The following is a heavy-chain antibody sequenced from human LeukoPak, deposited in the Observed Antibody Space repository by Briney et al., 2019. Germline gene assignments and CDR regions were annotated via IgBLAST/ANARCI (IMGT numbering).Heavy chain of an antibody. CDR2: INGDGSST. CDR1: GFTFSTYW. Sequence: PGGSLRLSCAASGFTFSTYWMHWVRQAPGKGLVWVSRINGDGSSTNYADSVKGRFTISRDNAKSTLYLQMNSLRAEDTALYYCVKGVASLNYCFDSWGQGTLVTVSS. D-gene: IGHD5-12*01. J-gene: IGHJ4*02. V-gene: IGHV3-74*01. CDR3: VKGVASLNYCFDS.